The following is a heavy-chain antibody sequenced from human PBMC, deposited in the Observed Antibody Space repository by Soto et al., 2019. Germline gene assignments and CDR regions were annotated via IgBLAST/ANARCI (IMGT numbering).Heavy chain of an antibody. CDR2: IKQDGSEK. Sequence: EVQLVESGGGLVQPGGSLRLSCAASGFTFSSYWMSWVRQAPGKGLEWVANIKQDGSEKYYVDSVKGRFTISRDNAENSLFLQMRSLRDEDTAVYYCARETVEMATNGWGQGTLVNVSS. J-gene: IGHJ4*02. CDR1: GFTFSSYW. V-gene: IGHV3-7*01. CDR3: ARETVEMATNG. D-gene: IGHD5-12*01.